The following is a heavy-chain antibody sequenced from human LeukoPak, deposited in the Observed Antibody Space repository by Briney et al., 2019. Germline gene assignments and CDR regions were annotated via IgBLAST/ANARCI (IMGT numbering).Heavy chain of an antibody. V-gene: IGHV3-30*02. CDR3: ARNGAAAEEGWFDP. J-gene: IGHJ5*02. CDR1: GFTFSSYG. CDR2: IRYDGSNK. Sequence: PGGSLRLSCAASGFTFSSYGMHWVRQAPGKGLEWVAFIRYDGSNKYYADSVKGRFTISRDNSKNTLYLQMNSLRSEDTAVYYCARNGAAAEEGWFDPWGQGTLVTVSS. D-gene: IGHD6-13*01.